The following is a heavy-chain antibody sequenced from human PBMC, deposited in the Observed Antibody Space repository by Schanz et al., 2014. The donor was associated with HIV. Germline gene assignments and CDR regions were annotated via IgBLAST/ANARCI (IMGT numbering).Heavy chain of an antibody. CDR2: IRSKAYGGTP. J-gene: IGHJ6*02. CDR1: GFTFGDYP. CDR3: TRVITRWFGEARYASDV. D-gene: IGHD3-10*01. Sequence: EVKLVESGGGLVKPGRSLRLSCTASGFTFGDYPMSWFRQAPGKGLEWVGFIRSKAYGGTPQYAASVKGRFTISRDDSKSVANLQMNSLQTEDTAIYYCTRVITRWFGEARYASDVWGQGTTVTVSS. V-gene: IGHV3-49*05.